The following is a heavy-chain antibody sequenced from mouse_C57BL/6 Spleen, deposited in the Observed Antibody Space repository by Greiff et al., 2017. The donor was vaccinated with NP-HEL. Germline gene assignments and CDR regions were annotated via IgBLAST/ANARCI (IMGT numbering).Heavy chain of an antibody. CDR1: GYSITSGYD. J-gene: IGHJ3*01. V-gene: IGHV3-1*01. CDR2: ISYSGST. D-gene: IGHD2-5*01. Sequence: EVHLVESGPGMVKPSQSLSLTCTVTGYSITSGYDWHWIRHFPGNKLEWMGYISYSGSTNYNPSLKSRISITHDTSKNHFFLKLNSVTTEDTATYYCARGYSNYEFAYWGQGTLVTVSA. CDR3: ARGYSNYEFAY.